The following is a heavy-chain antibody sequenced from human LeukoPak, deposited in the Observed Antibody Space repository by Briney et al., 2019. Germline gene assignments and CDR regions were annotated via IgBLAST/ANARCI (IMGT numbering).Heavy chain of an antibody. CDR3: AREGGSYSNYFDY. V-gene: IGHV3-21*01. D-gene: IGHD1-26*01. Sequence: SGGSLRLSCAASGFTFSSYEMNWVRQAPGKGLEWASSISSSSSYIYYADSVKGRFTISRDNAKNTLYLQMNSLKAEDTAIYYCAREGGSYSNYFDYWGQGTLVTVSS. CDR2: ISSSSSYI. J-gene: IGHJ4*02. CDR1: GFTFSSYE.